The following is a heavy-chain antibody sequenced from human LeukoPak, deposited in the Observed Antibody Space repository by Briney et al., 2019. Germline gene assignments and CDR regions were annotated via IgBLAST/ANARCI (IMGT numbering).Heavy chain of an antibody. J-gene: IGHJ5*02. CDR1: GFTFRSHG. D-gene: IGHD2-15*01. CDR3: ARAGCSGGSCYSWRLTTVHNWFDP. CDR2: IIPSGEIT. Sequence: GGSLRLSCAASGFTFRSHGMNWVRQAPGKGLEWVSGIIPSGEITYYTDSVKGRFTISRDNSKNTVSLQMNSLRAEDTAVYYCARAGCSGGSCYSWRLTTVHNWFDPWGQGTLVTVSS. V-gene: IGHV3-23*01.